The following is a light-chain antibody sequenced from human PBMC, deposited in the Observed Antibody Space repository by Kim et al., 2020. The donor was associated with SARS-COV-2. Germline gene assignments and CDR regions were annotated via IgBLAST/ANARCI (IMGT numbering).Light chain of an antibody. CDR2: AAS. CDR3: QQLT. CDR1: QGISSY. Sequence: PSSLSASVGYRVTITCRASQGISSYLAWYQQKPGKAPKLLIYAASTLQSGVPSRFSGSGSETDFTLTISSLQPEDFATYYCQQLTFGPGTKVDIK. V-gene: IGKV1-9*01. J-gene: IGKJ3*01.